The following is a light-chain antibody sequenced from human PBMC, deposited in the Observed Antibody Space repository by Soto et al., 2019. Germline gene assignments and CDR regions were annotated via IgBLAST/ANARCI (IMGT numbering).Light chain of an antibody. CDR1: QSISNY. CDR2: AAS. J-gene: IGKJ1*01. CDR3: QKHSSWPCT. V-gene: IGKV3-11*01. Sequence: DIVLTQSPATLSLSVGERVTISCRASQSISNYLAWYQQKPGTAPKLLMSAASTLHTGVPARFSGSGSGTDFTLTISSLEPEDVAVYYCQKHSSWPCTFGQGTKVDIK.